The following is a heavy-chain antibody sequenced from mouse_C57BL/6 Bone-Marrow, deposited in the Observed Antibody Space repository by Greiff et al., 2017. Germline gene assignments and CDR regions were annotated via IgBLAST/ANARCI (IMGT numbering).Heavy chain of an antibody. V-gene: IGHV1-19*01. CDR3: AREELFYYSAAY. D-gene: IGHD2-12*01. CDR1: GYTFTDYY. Sequence: EVQLQQSGPVLVKPGASVKMSCKASGYTFTDYYMNWVKQSHGKSLEWIGVINPYNGGTSYNQKFKGKATLTVDKSSSTAYMELNSLTSEDSAVYYCAREELFYYSAAYWGQGTLVTVSA. J-gene: IGHJ3*01. CDR2: INPYNGGT.